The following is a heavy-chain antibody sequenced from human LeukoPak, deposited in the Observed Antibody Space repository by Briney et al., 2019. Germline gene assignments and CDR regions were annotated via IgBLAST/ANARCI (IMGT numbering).Heavy chain of an antibody. CDR1: GGTFSSYA. CDR2: IIPIFGTA. Sequence: SVKVSCKASGGTFSSYAISWVRQAPGRGLEWMGGIIPIFGTANYAQKFQGRVTITADESTSTAYMELSSLRSEDTAVYYCARDGSSSSGGYYYYGMDVWGQGTTVTVSS. J-gene: IGHJ6*02. D-gene: IGHD6-6*01. V-gene: IGHV1-69*13. CDR3: ARDGSSSSGGYYYYGMDV.